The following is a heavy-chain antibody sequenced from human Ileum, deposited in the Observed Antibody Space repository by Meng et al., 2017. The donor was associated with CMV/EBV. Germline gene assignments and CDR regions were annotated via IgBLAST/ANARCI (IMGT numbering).Heavy chain of an antibody. Sequence: QGQLQESGPGPVEPYKTLSLTCTASGDSISSRPSFWSWIRQPPGKGLEWIGYIHYSGSTNYNPSLKSRTTISIDTSRKQFSLRLSSVNAADTAVYYCATRPPQSGNSYLGVFDYWGQGALVTVSS. CDR2: IHYSGST. D-gene: IGHD3-10*01. CDR1: GDSISSRPSF. V-gene: IGHV4-30-4*01. CDR3: ATRPPQSGNSYLGVFDY. J-gene: IGHJ4*02.